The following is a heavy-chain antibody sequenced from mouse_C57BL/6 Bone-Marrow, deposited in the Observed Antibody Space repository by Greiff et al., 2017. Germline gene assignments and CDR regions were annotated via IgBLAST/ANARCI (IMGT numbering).Heavy chain of an antibody. Sequence: QVQLQQPGAELVRPGTSVKLSCKASGYTFTSYWMHWVKQRPGQGLEWIGVIDPSDSYTNYNQKFKGKATLTVDTSSSTAYMQLSSLTSEDSAVYYCASRLGFDDWGQGTTLTVSS. V-gene: IGHV1-59*01. CDR1: GYTFTSYW. D-gene: IGHD3-2*02. CDR2: IDPSDSYT. J-gene: IGHJ2*01. CDR3: ASRLGFDD.